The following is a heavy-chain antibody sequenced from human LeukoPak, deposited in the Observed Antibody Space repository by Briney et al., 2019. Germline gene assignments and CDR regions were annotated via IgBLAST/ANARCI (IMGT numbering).Heavy chain of an antibody. Sequence: SVKVSCKASGGTFSSYAISWVRQAPGQGLEWMGGIIPIFGTANYAQKFQGRVTTTADESTSTAYMELSSLRSEDTAVYYCARAVRYSSSWYYFDYWGQGTLVTVSS. V-gene: IGHV1-69*13. D-gene: IGHD6-13*01. CDR2: IIPIFGTA. CDR3: ARAVRYSSSWYYFDY. J-gene: IGHJ4*02. CDR1: GGTFSSYA.